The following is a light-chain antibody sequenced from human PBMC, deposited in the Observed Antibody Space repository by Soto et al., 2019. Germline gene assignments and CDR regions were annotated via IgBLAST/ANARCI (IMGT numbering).Light chain of an antibody. CDR2: ANN. CDR1: TSNIGSRT. J-gene: IGLJ3*02. V-gene: IGLV1-44*01. Sequence: QSVLTQPPSASGTPGQRVSISCSGSTSNIGSRTVNWYQQLPGTAPKLLIYANNQRPSGVPDRFSGSKSGTSASLASSGLESEDESDYYCAPWDDSLSGWVFGEGTKLTVL. CDR3: APWDDSLSGWV.